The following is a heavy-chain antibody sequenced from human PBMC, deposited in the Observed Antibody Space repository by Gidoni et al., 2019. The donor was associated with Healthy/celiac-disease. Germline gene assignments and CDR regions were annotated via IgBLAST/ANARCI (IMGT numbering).Heavy chain of an antibody. D-gene: IGHD2-15*01. V-gene: IGHV4-59*01. CDR2: RYYSGST. Sequence: QVQLQESCPGLVTPSETLSLTCTLSGGSISSYYWSWIRQPPGKGLEWIGYRYYSGSTNYNPSLKSRVTISVDTSKNQFSLKLSSVTAADTAVYYCARGGVYCSGGSCYHYYYGMDVWGQGTTVTVSS. CDR1: GGSISSYY. CDR3: ARGGVYCSGGSCYHYYYGMDV. J-gene: IGHJ6*02.